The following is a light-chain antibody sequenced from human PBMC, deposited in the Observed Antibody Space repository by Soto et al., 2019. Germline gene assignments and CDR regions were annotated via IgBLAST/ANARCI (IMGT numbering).Light chain of an antibody. CDR1: QSLLHSNGNNN. Sequence: DIVMTQSPISLPVTPGEPASISCRSSQSLLHSNGNNNLDWYLQKPGQSPQLLIYLGSNRASGVPDRFSGSGSDTDFTLKISRVEAEDVGVYYCMQSQQTPWTFGQGTKMEVK. V-gene: IGKV2-28*01. J-gene: IGKJ1*01. CDR2: LGS. CDR3: MQSQQTPWT.